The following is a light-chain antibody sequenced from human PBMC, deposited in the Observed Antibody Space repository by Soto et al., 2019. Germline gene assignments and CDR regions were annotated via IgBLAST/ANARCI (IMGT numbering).Light chain of an antibody. V-gene: IGKV3-15*01. CDR2: GAS. J-gene: IGKJ4*01. Sequence: IVMTQSPDTLSVSPGERATLSCRASQSVSSNLAWYQQKPGQAPRLLIYGASTRATGLPARFSGSGSGTEFTLTISSLQSEDFAVYYCQQYNDWPLTFGGGTKVEIK. CDR3: QQYNDWPLT. CDR1: QSVSSN.